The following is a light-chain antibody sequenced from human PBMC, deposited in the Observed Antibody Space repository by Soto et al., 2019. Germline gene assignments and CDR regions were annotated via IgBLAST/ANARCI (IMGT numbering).Light chain of an antibody. CDR3: QHYTDSTPSYT. CDR1: QSVSSTS. V-gene: IGKV3-20*01. CDR2: DAL. Sequence: EIVLTQSPGTLSLSPGERATLSCRASQSVSSTSFAWYRQKPGQAPRLLMYDALSRATDIPGRISGSGSGTDFTLTISSLEPEYLALYYCQHYTDSTPSYTFGQGTKLEIK. J-gene: IGKJ2*01.